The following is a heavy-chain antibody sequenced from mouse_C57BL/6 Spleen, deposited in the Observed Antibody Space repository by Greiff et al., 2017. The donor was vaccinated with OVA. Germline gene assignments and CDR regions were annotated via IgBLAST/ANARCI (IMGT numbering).Heavy chain of an antibody. CDR1: GFTFSDYG. D-gene: IGHD2-1*01. J-gene: IGHJ2*01. CDR2: ISSGSSTI. CDR3: APCYYGNFDY. V-gene: IGHV5-17*01. Sequence: EVKLVESGGGLVKPGGSLKLSCAASGFTFSDYGMHWVRQAPEKGLEWVAYISSGSSTIYYADTVKGRFTISRDNAKNTLFLQMTSLRSEDTAMYYCAPCYYGNFDYWGQGTTLTVSS.